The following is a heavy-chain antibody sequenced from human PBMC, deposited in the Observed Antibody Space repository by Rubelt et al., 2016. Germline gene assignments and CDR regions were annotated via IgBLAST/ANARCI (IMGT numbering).Heavy chain of an antibody. V-gene: IGHV1-69*04. CDR2: IIPILGIA. CDR1: GGTFSSYA. J-gene: IGHJ4*02. CDR3: ARDLYDSSGYYEYYFDY. Sequence: QVQLVQSGAEVKKPGSSVKVSCKAPGGTFSSYAISWVRQAPGQGLEWMGRIIPILGIANYAQKFQGRGTITADKSTSTAYMELSSLRSEDTAVYYCARDLYDSSGYYEYYFDYWGQGTLVTVSS. D-gene: IGHD3-22*01.